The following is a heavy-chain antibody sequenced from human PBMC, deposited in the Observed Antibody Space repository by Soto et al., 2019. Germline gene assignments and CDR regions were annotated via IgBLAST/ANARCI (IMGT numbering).Heavy chain of an antibody. CDR3: ARLSPGVRGVMVLDYYYYGMDV. J-gene: IGHJ6*02. CDR1: GGSISSSSYY. D-gene: IGHD3-10*01. V-gene: IGHV4-39*01. Sequence: SETLSLTCTVSGGSISSSSYYWGWIRQPPGKGLEWIGSIYYSGSTYYNPSLKSRVTISVDMSKNQFSLKLSSVTAADTAVYYCARLSPGVRGVMVLDYYYYGMDVWGQGTTVTVSS. CDR2: IYYSGST.